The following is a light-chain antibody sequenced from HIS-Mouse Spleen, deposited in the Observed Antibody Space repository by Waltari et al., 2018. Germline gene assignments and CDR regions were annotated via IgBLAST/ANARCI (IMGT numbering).Light chain of an antibody. Sequence: SYELTQPPSVSVSPGQTARITCSGDALPKKYAYWYQQTSGQAPVLVIYEDSNRPSGIRGRLSGASSGTMASWTIRGAQVEDEADYYGHSTDSSGNHRVFGGGTKLTVL. V-gene: IGLV3-10*01. CDR3: HSTDSSGNHRV. CDR2: EDS. J-gene: IGLJ2*01. CDR1: ALPKKY.